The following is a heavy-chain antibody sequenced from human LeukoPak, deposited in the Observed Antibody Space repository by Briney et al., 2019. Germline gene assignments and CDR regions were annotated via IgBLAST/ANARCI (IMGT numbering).Heavy chain of an antibody. J-gene: IGHJ5*02. D-gene: IGHD3-10*01. Sequence: NTSETLSLTCTVSGGSISSSSYYWGWIRQPPGKGLEWLGTIYYSGSAYYNPSLKSRVTISVDTSNNQSSLKLSSVAAADTAVYYCARRGGYYGSGKTYWFDPWGQGTLVTVSS. CDR1: GGSISSSSYY. CDR2: IYYSGSA. CDR3: ARRGGYYGSGKTYWFDP. V-gene: IGHV4-39*01.